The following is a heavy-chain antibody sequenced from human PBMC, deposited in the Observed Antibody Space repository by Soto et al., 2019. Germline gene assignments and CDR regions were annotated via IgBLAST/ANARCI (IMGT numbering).Heavy chain of an antibody. CDR2: INPNSGGT. V-gene: IGHV1-2*04. CDR3: ASSEGVETNAFDI. D-gene: IGHD3-3*01. CDR1: GYTFTGYY. Sequence: GASVKVSCKASGYTFTGYYMHWVRQAPGQGLEWMGWINPNSGGTNYAQKFQGWVTMTRDTSISTAYMELSRLRSDDTAVYYCASSEGVETNAFDIWGQGTMVTVSS. J-gene: IGHJ3*02.